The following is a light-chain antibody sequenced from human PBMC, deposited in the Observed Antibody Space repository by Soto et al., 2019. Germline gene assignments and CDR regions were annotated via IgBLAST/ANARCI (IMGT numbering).Light chain of an antibody. CDR3: QQYENLPT. CDR2: DAS. V-gene: IGKV1-33*01. CDR1: QNINNY. J-gene: IGKJ5*01. Sequence: IQMTQSPSTLSSSVGDRVTITCQASQNINNYLNWYQQKPGRAPKLLIYDASNLEAGVPSRFRGSGSGTDFTFTISRLQSEDIATYYCQQYENLPTFGQGTGLQL.